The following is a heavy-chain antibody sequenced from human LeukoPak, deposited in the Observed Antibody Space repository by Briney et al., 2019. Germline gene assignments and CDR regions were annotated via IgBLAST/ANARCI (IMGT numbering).Heavy chain of an antibody. CDR2: VYTSGST. Sequence: SYTQSLPYTLSGGSLSRYYWIWIRQPAGKGLEGVGCVYTSGSTNYNPSLKSRVTMSVDTSKNQFSLKLSSVTAADTAVYYCARGRRLEPGYYYYYMDVWGKGTTVTVSS. D-gene: IGHD1-1*01. J-gene: IGHJ6*03. CDR3: ARGRRLEPGYYYYYMDV. V-gene: IGHV4-4*07. CDR1: GGSLSRYY.